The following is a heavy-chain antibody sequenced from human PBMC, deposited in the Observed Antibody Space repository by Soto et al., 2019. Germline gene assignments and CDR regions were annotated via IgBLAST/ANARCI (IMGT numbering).Heavy chain of an antibody. CDR3: ARGSVDYGSGSYSFDY. J-gene: IGHJ4*02. CDR1: GGTFSSYA. CDR2: IIPIFGTA. V-gene: IGHV1-69*13. D-gene: IGHD3-10*01. Sequence: SVKVSCKASGGTFSSYAISWVRQAPGQGLEWMGGIIPIFGTANYAQKFQGRVTITADESTSTAYMELSSLRSEDTAVYYCARGSVDYGSGSYSFDYWGQGTLVTVSS.